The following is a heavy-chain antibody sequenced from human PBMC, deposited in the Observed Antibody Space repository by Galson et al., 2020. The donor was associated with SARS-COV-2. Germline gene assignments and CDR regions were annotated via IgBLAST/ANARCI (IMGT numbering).Heavy chain of an antibody. CDR2: VNRSGST. CDR3: ARPNASGNRICDM. Sequence: SETLSLTCGVYGESLSDYYWSWIRQPPGKGLEWIGEVNRSGSTNYNPSLKSRITMSVDTSMNQFSLSLTSVTAADTAVYFCARPNASGNRICDMWGQGTTVTVSS. V-gene: IGHV4-34*01. D-gene: IGHD6-13*01. CDR1: GESLSDYY. J-gene: IGHJ3*02.